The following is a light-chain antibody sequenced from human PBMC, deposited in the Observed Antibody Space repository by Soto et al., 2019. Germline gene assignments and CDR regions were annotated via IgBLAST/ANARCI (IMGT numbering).Light chain of an antibody. V-gene: IGKV1-17*01. CDR1: QDISNY. CDR2: AAS. Sequence: DIQMTQSPSSLSASVGDRFTITCHASQDISNYLNWYQQKPGKAPKLLIYAASSLQGGVPSRFSGSGSGTEFTLTISSLQPEDFATYYCLQHNSYPRTFGQGTKVDIK. J-gene: IGKJ1*01. CDR3: LQHNSYPRT.